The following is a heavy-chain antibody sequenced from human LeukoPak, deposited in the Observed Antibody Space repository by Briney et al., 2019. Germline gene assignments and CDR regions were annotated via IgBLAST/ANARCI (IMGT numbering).Heavy chain of an antibody. CDR2: ISGSGGSP. CDR3: AKDLGWFGELCHFDY. D-gene: IGHD3-10*01. J-gene: IGHJ4*02. V-gene: IGHV3-23*01. CDR1: GFTFSSYG. Sequence: PGGSLRLSCAASGFTFSSYGMSWVRQAPGKGLEWVSVISGSGGSPYYADSVKGRFTISRDNSKNTLYLQMNSLRAEDTAAYYCAKDLGWFGELCHFDYWGQGTLVTVSS.